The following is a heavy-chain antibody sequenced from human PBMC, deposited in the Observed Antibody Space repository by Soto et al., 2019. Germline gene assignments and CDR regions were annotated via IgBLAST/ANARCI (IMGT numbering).Heavy chain of an antibody. J-gene: IGHJ4*02. CDR2: FDPEDGET. D-gene: IGHD5-18*01. CDR1: GYTLTELS. CDR3: ATDSSYGYYFDY. V-gene: IGHV1-24*01. Sequence: ASVKVSCKVSGYTLTELSMHWVRQAPGKGLEWMGGFDPEDGETIYAQKFQGRVTMTEDTSTDTAYMELSSLRSEDTAVYYCATDSSYGYYFDYRGQGTLVTVSS.